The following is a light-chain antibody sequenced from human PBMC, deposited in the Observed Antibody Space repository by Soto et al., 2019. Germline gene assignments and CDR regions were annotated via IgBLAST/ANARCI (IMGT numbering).Light chain of an antibody. V-gene: IGLV3-9*01. CDR3: KVSDSTAV. J-gene: IGLJ1*01. Sequence: SYELTQPLSVSVALGQTARITCGGNKNGSKNVQWYQQKPGQAPVLVIYRDFNRPSGIPERFSGSNSGNTATLTISRAQAGDEADYYCKVSDSTAVFGTGTKVT. CDR1: KNGSKN. CDR2: RDF.